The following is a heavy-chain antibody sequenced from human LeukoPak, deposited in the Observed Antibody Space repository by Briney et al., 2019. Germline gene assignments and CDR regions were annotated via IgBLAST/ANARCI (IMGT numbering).Heavy chain of an antibody. J-gene: IGHJ3*02. CDR2: IYYTGIT. D-gene: IGHD2-21*02. Sequence: SETLSLTCTVSGASISGYYWGWIRQPPGKGLEWIGYIYYTGITNYNPSLKSRVTISVDTSKNQFSLKLSSVTAADTSVYYCARRRAYCGGDCYSYTFDIWGRGTMVSVSS. CDR3: ARRRAYCGGDCYSYTFDI. V-gene: IGHV4-59*08. CDR1: GASISGYY.